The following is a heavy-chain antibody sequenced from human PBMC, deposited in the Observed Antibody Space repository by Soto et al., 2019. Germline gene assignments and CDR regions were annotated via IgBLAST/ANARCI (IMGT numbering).Heavy chain of an antibody. CDR1: GGPFSGYY. CDR2: INHSGST. D-gene: IGHD6-6*01. V-gene: IGHV4-34*01. CDR3: ARSSSSSGYYYMDV. J-gene: IGHJ6*03. Sequence: SETLSLTCAVYGGPFSGYYWSWIRQPPGKGLEWIGEINHSGSTNYNSSLKSRVTISVDTSKNQFSLKLSSVTAADTAVYYCARSSSSSGYYYMDVWGKGTTVTVSS.